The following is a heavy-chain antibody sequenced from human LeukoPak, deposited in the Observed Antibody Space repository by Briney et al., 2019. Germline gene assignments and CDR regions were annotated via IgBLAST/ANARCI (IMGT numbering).Heavy chain of an antibody. V-gene: IGHV4-34*01. CDR3: ERPGIRDYFYYTDA. J-gene: IGHJ6*03. D-gene: IGHD3-3*02. Sequence: SETLSLTCAVYGDSFSWHYWSWIRQPPGKGMEWIGEINQRGTTTYNPSLKSRLTISMDASRNQYFLNLDSVTAADTAIYYCERPGIRDYFYYTDAWGEGNPVTVSS. CDR2: INQRGTT. CDR1: GDSFSWHY.